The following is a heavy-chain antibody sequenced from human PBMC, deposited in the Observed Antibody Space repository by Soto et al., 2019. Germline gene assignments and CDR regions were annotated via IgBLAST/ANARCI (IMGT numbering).Heavy chain of an antibody. J-gene: IGHJ4*02. CDR3: ARYNDFWSGYYTGYFDY. Sequence: SVKVSCKASGGTFSSYAISWVRQAPGQELEWMGGIIPIFGTANYAQKFQGRVTITADKSTSTAYMELSSLRSEDTAVYYCARYNDFWSGYYTGYFDYWGQGTLVTVSS. CDR1: GGTFSSYA. CDR2: IIPIFGTA. D-gene: IGHD3-3*01. V-gene: IGHV1-69*06.